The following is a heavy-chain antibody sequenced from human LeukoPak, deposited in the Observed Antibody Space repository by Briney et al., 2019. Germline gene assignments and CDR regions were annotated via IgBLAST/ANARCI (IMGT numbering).Heavy chain of an antibody. D-gene: IGHD3-10*01. J-gene: IGHJ4*02. CDR1: GFTFSDYY. Sequence: KPGESLRLSCAASGFTFSDYYMNWVRQAPGKGLEWVSSISSSSSYIYYADSVKGRFTISRDNAKNSLYLQMNSLRAEDTAVYYCARETLMVRGALDYWGQGTLVTVSS. CDR3: ARETLMVRGALDY. CDR2: ISSSSSYI. V-gene: IGHV3-21*01.